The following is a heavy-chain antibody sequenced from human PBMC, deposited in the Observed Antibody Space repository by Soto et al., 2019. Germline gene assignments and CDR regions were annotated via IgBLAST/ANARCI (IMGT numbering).Heavy chain of an antibody. V-gene: IGHV1-3*01. J-gene: IGHJ6*02. D-gene: IGHD3-9*01. CDR2: INAGNGNT. CDR1: GYTFTCYA. CDR3: AATYYDILTGYSLPYYYYGMDV. Sequence: ASVKVSCKASGYTFTCYAMHWVRQAPGQRLEWMGWINAGNGNTKYSQKFQGRVTITRDTSASTAYMELSSLRSEDTAVYYCAATYYDILTGYSLPYYYYGMDVWGQGTTVTVSS.